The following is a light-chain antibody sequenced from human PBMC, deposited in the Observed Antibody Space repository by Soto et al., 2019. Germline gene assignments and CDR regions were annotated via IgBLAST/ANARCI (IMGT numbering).Light chain of an antibody. CDR1: QSVSYN. CDR2: GAF. Sequence: EIVMTQSPATLSVSPGETATLSCRASQSVSYNLAWYQQKPGQGPRLLIYGAFTRATGIPARFSGSVSGTEFTLSISSLQSEDVADYYCQQYNNWPPLTFGGGTKVEIK. CDR3: QQYNNWPPLT. J-gene: IGKJ4*01. V-gene: IGKV3-15*01.